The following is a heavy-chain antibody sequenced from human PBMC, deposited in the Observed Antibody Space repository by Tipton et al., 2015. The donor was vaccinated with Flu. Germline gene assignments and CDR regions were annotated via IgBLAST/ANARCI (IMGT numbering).Heavy chain of an antibody. Sequence: TLSLTCTVSGGSISSGGAYWSWIRQHPGKGLEWIAGIYYSGSTYYNPSLESRVTISVDTSKNQFSLKLNSVTAADTAVYYCARDPSLGMPDYLDFWGQGTLVTTSS. J-gene: IGHJ4*02. CDR2: IYYSGST. CDR1: GGSISSGGAY. CDR3: ARDPSLGMPDYLDF. D-gene: IGHD2-2*01. V-gene: IGHV4-31*03.